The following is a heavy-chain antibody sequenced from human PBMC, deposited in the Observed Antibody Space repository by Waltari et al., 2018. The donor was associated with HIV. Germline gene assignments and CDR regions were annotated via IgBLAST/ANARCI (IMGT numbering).Heavy chain of an antibody. D-gene: IGHD6-19*01. CDR3: ARARSGAEDYSNYYGMDV. J-gene: IGHJ6*02. CDR1: GFTFGDYS. Sequence: EVQLVESGGGLVKPGGSLRLPCAVAGFTFGDYSLPCARQAPGKGLEWVSSISSSRSYIFYADSVKGRFTISRDNAEKSLFLQMNNLTVDDTAVYYCARARSGAEDYSNYYGMDVWGQGTTVTVSS. CDR2: ISSSRSYI. V-gene: IGHV3-21*01.